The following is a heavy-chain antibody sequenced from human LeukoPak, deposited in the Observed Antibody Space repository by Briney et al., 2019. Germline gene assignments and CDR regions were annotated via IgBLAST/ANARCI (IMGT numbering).Heavy chain of an antibody. Sequence: SQTLSLTCAISGDSVSSNSVTWNWIRQSPSRGLEWLGRTYYRSTRYNDYAVSVRGRITVNPDTSKNQFSLHLNSVTPKDTAVYYCARRLTQYDCFDPWGQGILVTVSS. D-gene: IGHD2-2*01. J-gene: IGHJ5*02. CDR3: ARRLTQYDCFDP. CDR1: GDSVSSNSVT. V-gene: IGHV6-1*01. CDR2: TYYRSTRYN.